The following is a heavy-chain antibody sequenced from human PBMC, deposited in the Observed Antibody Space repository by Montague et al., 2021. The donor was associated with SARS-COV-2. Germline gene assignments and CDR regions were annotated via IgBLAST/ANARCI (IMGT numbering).Heavy chain of an antibody. V-gene: IGHV3-9*01. Sequence: SLRLSCAASGFTFGDYAMHWVRQTPGKGLEWVSGISYNSENTGYADSVKGRFTISRDNAKNSLYLQMNSLRTDDTALYYCAKDFYYGSGNYWQAFDYWGQGTLVTVSS. CDR2: ISYNSENT. J-gene: IGHJ4*02. CDR3: AKDFYYGSGNYWQAFDY. CDR1: GFTFGDYA. D-gene: IGHD3-10*01.